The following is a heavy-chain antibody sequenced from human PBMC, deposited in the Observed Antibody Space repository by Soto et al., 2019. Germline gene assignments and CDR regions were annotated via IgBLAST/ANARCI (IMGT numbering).Heavy chain of an antibody. V-gene: IGHV4-30-4*01. J-gene: IGHJ5*02. CDR3: ARGRGYSYGLDP. Sequence: SETLSLTCSVAGASINSGGYYWSWYRQHPGKGLEWIGFISYSGTTSYSPSLKSRVAISLDTSKNQFSLSLSSVTAADTAVYYCARGRGYSYGLDPWGQGTLVTVSS. CDR1: GASINSGGYY. D-gene: IGHD5-18*01. CDR2: ISYSGTT.